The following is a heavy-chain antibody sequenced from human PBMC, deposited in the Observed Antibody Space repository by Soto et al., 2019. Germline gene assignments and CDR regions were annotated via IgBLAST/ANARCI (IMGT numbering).Heavy chain of an antibody. CDR1: GGSISSSNC. J-gene: IGHJ6*02. Sequence: QVQLQESGPGLVKPSGTLSLTCAVSGGSISSSNCWSWVRQPPGKGLEWIGEIYHSGSANYNPSHTSRVTISVDTSNNPFSLKLSSVTAEDTAVYYCARVVGRFYYGMDVWGQGTTVTVSS. D-gene: IGHD2-21*01. CDR2: IYHSGSA. CDR3: ARVVGRFYYGMDV. V-gene: IGHV4-4*02.